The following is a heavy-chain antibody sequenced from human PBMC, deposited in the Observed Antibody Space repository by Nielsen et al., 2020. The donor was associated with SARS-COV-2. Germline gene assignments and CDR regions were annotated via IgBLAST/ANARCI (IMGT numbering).Heavy chain of an antibody. J-gene: IGHJ4*02. D-gene: IGHD3-3*01. Sequence: GSLRLSCTVSGGSISSSSYYWGWIRQPPGKGLEWIGSIYYSGSTYYNPSLKSRVTISVDTSKNQFSLKLSSVTAADTAVYYCATAEVRFLEWLLYRLAFDYWGQGTLVTVSS. V-gene: IGHV4-39*07. CDR3: ATAEVRFLEWLLYRLAFDY. CDR2: IYYSGST. CDR1: GGSISSSSYY.